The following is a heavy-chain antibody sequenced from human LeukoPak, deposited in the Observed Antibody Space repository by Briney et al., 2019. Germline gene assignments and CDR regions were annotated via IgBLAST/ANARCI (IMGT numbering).Heavy chain of an antibody. CDR2: SSGSGGST. D-gene: IGHD1-26*01. CDR3: ARGVVVGATSALGH. J-gene: IGHJ4*02. V-gene: IGHV3-23*01. Sequence: RGSLRLSCAASGFTFNSYAMSWVRQAPGKGLEWVSASSGSGGSTYFADSVKGRFTISRDNAKNTLYLQMNSLRSEDTAVYYCARGVVVGATSALGHWGQGTLVTVSS. CDR1: GFTFNSYA.